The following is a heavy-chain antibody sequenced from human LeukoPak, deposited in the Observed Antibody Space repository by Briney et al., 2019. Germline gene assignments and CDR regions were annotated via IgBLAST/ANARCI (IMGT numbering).Heavy chain of an antibody. CDR3: ARECSGGDCYSRTFDY. V-gene: IGHV1-2*02. J-gene: IGHJ4*02. CDR2: INPNSGGT. D-gene: IGHD2-15*01. Sequence: ASVKVSCKASGYTFTGYYIHWVRQAPGQGLEWMGWINPNSGGTNYAQKFQGRVTLTRATSITTAYMELSSLRFDDTAVYYCARECSGGDCYSRTFDYWGQGTLVTVSS. CDR1: GYTFTGYY.